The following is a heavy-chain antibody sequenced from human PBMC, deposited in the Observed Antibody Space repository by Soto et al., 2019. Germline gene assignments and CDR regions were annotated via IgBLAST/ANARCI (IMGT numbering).Heavy chain of an antibody. CDR2: VIPLFDTR. CDR1: GGGFSSYA. J-gene: IGHJ5*02. V-gene: IGHV1-69*01. D-gene: IGHD3-10*01. CDR3: ARSYHSGTYGCFDP. Sequence: QIHLVQSGAEVRKPGSSVQVSCKASGGGFSSYAVNWVRQAPGQGLEWMGGVIPLFDTRSYAQKFQGRLTITADESTTTAYMELNSLTSDDTAIYSCARSYHSGTYGCFDPWGQGTLVTVSS.